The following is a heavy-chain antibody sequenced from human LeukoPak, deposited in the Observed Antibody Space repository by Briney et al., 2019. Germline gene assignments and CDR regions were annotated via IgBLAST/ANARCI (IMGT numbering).Heavy chain of an antibody. Sequence: GGSLRLSCATSGYTFSNYGMNWVRQAPGKGLEWVSSISSSSSYIYYADSVKGRFTISRDNAKNSLYLQMNSLRAEDTAVYYCARLPRYYYDSSGYSECWGQGTLVTVSS. CDR2: ISSSSSYI. J-gene: IGHJ4*02. D-gene: IGHD3-22*01. V-gene: IGHV3-21*01. CDR1: GYTFSNYG. CDR3: ARLPRYYYDSSGYSEC.